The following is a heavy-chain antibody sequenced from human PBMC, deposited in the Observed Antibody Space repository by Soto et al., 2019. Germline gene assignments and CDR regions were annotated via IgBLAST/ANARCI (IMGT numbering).Heavy chain of an antibody. V-gene: IGHV4-39*01. CDR2: IYYSGSI. CDR1: GGSISSSSYY. J-gene: IGHJ4*02. Sequence: QLQLQESGPGLVKPSETLSLTCTVSGGSISSSSYYWGWIRQPPGKGLEWIGSIYYSGSIYYNPSLKSRVTISVDTSKNQFSLKLSSVTAADTAVYYCARRYLRRDGYNPLYFDYWGQGTLVTVSS. CDR3: ARRYLRRDGYNPLYFDY. D-gene: IGHD5-12*01.